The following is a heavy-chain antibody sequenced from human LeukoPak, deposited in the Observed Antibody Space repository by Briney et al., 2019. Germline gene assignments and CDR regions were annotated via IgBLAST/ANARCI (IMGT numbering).Heavy chain of an antibody. V-gene: IGHV3-74*01. CDR1: GFTFSSYW. D-gene: IGHD6-19*01. J-gene: IGHJ3*02. Sequence: GGSLRLSCAASGFTFSSYWMHWVRQAPGKGLGWVSRINSDGSSTSYADSVKGRFTISRDNAKNTLHLQMNSLRAEDTAVYYCARDGSSGRANAFDIWGQGTMVTVSS. CDR3: ARDGSSGRANAFDI. CDR2: INSDGSST.